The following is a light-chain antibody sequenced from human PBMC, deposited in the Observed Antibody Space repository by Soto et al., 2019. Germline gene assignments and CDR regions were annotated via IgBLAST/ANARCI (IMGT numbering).Light chain of an antibody. V-gene: IGLV1-44*01. Sequence: QSALTQPPSASGTPGQRVTISCSGTTSKIGSYSVNWYQHLPGTAPTLLIHSNDQRPSGVPARFSGSKSGTSASLAISGLQTEDEADYYCTAWDDNLNTVLFGGGTKLTVL. CDR1: TSKIGSYS. J-gene: IGLJ2*01. CDR2: SND. CDR3: TAWDDNLNTVL.